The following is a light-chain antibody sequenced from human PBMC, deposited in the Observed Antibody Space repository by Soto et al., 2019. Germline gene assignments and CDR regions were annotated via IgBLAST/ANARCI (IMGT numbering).Light chain of an antibody. CDR1: QSIDNY. Sequence: DIQMTQSPSSLSASVGDRVTITFRASQSIDNYLSWYQQKPGKAPKLLIYKASNLQRGVPSRFSGSGSGTDFTLTISSLQPEDFATYYCQESHSAVAFGQGTRLEIK. J-gene: IGKJ5*01. CDR3: QESHSAVA. V-gene: IGKV1-39*01. CDR2: KAS.